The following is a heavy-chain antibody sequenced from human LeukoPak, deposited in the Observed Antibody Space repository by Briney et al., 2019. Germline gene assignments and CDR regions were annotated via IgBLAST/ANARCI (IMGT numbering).Heavy chain of an antibody. D-gene: IGHD3-16*01. V-gene: IGHV3-23*01. Sequence: GGSLRLSCVASGFIFRDYAMSWVRQTPAGGLEWVSSLRGDGETFYTDSVKGRFTLFRDHSRNTVYLQLSNLRVEDTAVYYCAKASWVSSADAVLWGQGTLVTVS. J-gene: IGHJ4*02. CDR1: GFIFRDYA. CDR3: AKASWVSSADAVL. CDR2: LRGDGET.